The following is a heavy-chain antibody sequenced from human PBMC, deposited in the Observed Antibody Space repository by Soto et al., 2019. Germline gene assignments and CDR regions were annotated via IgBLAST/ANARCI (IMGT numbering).Heavy chain of an antibody. J-gene: IGHJ4*02. CDR1: GGSISSSSYY. CDR3: ARREYSSSWPYYFDY. D-gene: IGHD6-13*01. CDR2: IYYSGST. Sequence: PSETLSLTCTVSGGSISSSSYYWGWIRQPPGKGLEWIGSIYYSGSTYYNPSLKSRVTISVDTSKNQFSLKLSSVTAADTAVYYCARREYSSSWPYYFDYWRQGTLVTVSS. V-gene: IGHV4-39*01.